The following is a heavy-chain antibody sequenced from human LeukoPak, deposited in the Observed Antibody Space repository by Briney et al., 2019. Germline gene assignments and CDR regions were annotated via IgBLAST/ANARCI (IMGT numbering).Heavy chain of an antibody. CDR1: GFSFSSYG. Sequence: GGSLRLSCAASGFSFSSYGMHWVRQAPGKGLEWVAFIRSDGSNKYYADSVKGRFTISRDNSKNTLYLQLNSLRAEDTAVYYCAKVMDRDIVATIRLGSQYYFDYWGQGTLVTVSS. J-gene: IGHJ4*02. V-gene: IGHV3-30*02. CDR3: AKVMDRDIVATIRLGSQYYFDY. D-gene: IGHD5-12*01. CDR2: IRSDGSNK.